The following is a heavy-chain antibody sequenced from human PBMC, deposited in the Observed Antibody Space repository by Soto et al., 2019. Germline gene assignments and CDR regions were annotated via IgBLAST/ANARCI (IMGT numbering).Heavy chain of an antibody. D-gene: IGHD6-25*01. J-gene: IGHJ4*02. Sequence: EVQLVKSGRGLVQPGGSLRLSCAASGFIFSNYSMNWVRQAPGKGLEWISYIRSSGSGEYYADSVKGRFTISRDNAKNSLYLQMNSLRAEDTAIYYCARIGGGIWHDFDYWGQGTLVTVSS. CDR3: ARIGGGIWHDFDY. CDR1: GFIFSNYS. CDR2: IRSSGSGE. V-gene: IGHV3-48*01.